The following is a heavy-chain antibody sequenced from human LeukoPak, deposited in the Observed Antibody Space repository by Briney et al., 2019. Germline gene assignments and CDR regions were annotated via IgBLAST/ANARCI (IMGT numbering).Heavy chain of an antibody. CDR1: GGSFSGYY. V-gene: IGHV4-34*01. J-gene: IGHJ5*02. CDR3: ARGRPRYCSSTSCYGGGNWFDP. Sequence: TSETLSLTCAVYGGSFSGYYWSWIRQPPGKGLEWIGEINHSGSTNYNPSLKSRVTISVDTSKNQFSLKLSSVTAADTAVYYCARGRPRYCSSTSCYGGGNWFDPWGQGTLVTVSS. D-gene: IGHD2-2*01. CDR2: INHSGST.